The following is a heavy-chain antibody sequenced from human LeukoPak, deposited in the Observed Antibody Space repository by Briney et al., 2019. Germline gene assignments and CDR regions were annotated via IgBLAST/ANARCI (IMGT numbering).Heavy chain of an antibody. V-gene: IGHV1-46*01. CDR3: ARDLREDGIGYSSGWYGGDY. Sequence: ASVKVSCKASGYTFTGYYMHWVRQAPGQGLEWMGRINPSGGSTSYAQKFQGRVTMTRDTSTSTVYMELSSLRSEDTAVYYCARDLREDGIGYSSGWYGGDYWGQGTLVTVSS. D-gene: IGHD6-19*01. CDR2: INPSGGST. CDR1: GYTFTGYY. J-gene: IGHJ4*02.